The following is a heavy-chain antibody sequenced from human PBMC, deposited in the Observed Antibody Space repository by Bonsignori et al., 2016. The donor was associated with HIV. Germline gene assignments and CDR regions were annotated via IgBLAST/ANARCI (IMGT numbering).Heavy chain of an antibody. CDR1: GGTFSSYA. Sequence: SVKVSCKASGGTFSSYAISWVRQAPGQGLEWMGGIIPILGIANYAQKFQGRVTITADESTSTAYMELSSLRSEDTAVYYCARCSGYSGYDYCAFDSWGQGTLVTVSS. CDR2: IIPILGIA. V-gene: IGHV1-69*10. J-gene: IGHJ4*02. CDR3: ARCSGYSGYDYCAFDS. D-gene: IGHD5-12*01.